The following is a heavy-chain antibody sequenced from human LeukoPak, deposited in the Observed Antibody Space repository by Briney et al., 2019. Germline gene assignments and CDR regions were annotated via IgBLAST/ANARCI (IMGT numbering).Heavy chain of an antibody. CDR2: IYTSGST. V-gene: IGHV4-4*09. CDR3: ARQRYSGTLPIYYYYYMYV. D-gene: IGHD1-26*01. CDR1: GGSISSYY. J-gene: IGHJ6*03. Sequence: SETLSLTCTVSGGSISSYYWSWIRQPPGKGLEWIGYIYTSGSTNYNPSLKSRVTVSVDTSKNQFSLKLSSVTAADTAVYYCARQRYSGTLPIYYYYYMYVWSKGTTITVSS.